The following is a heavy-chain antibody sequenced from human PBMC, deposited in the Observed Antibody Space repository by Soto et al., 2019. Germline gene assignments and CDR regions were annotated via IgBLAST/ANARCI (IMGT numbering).Heavy chain of an antibody. V-gene: IGHV3-33*01. Sequence: QVQLVESGGGVVQPGRSLRLSCAASGFTFSSYGMHWVRQAPGKGLEWVAVIWYDGSNKYYADSVKGRFTISRDNSKNTLYLQMNSLRAEDTAVYYCARTIVGATTRNDAFDIWGQGTMVTVSS. CDR1: GFTFSSYG. J-gene: IGHJ3*02. CDR2: IWYDGSNK. D-gene: IGHD1-26*01. CDR3: ARTIVGATTRNDAFDI.